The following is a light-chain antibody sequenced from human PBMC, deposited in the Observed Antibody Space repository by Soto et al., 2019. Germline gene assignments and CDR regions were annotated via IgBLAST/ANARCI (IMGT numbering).Light chain of an antibody. CDR2: GAS. CDR3: QQYNNWWT. Sequence: ETVMSQSPAILSVSPGERATLSCRASQSVNSDLAWYQQKPGQAPRLLIYGASTRATGIPARFSGNGSGTEFTLTISSLQSEDFAVYYCQQYNNWWTFGQGTKVDIK. J-gene: IGKJ1*01. CDR1: QSVNSD. V-gene: IGKV3-15*01.